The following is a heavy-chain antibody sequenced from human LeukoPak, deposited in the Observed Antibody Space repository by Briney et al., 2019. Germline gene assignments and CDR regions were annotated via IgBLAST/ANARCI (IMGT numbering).Heavy chain of an antibody. CDR1: GGSISSYY. CDR2: IYTSGST. V-gene: IGHV4-4*07. Sequence: SETLSLTCTVSGGSISSYYWRWIRQPAGKGLEWIGRIYTSGSTNYNPSLKSRVTMSVDTSKNQFSLKLSSVTAADTAVYYCARDGGRSGYCSSTSCYTFYYYGMDVWGQGTTVTVSS. J-gene: IGHJ6*02. D-gene: IGHD2-2*02. CDR3: ARDGGRSGYCSSTSCYTFYYYGMDV.